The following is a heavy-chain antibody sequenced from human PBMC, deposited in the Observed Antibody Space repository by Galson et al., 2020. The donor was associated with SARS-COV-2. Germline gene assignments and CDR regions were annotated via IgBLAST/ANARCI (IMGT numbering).Heavy chain of an antibody. CDR2: ISYEGSIE. D-gene: IGHD2-2*02. CDR1: GFSFNNYA. V-gene: IGHV3-30*16. J-gene: IGHJ3*02. CDR3: SRGGILHLYFKAKPLDI. Sequence: GGSLRLSCAASGFSFNNYAFHWVRQAPGRGLEWVAFISYEGSIEYYSDSVTGRFTISRDSSEHTLYLQMNSLTAEDTALYYCSRGGILHLYFKAKPLDIWGQGTMVTVFS.